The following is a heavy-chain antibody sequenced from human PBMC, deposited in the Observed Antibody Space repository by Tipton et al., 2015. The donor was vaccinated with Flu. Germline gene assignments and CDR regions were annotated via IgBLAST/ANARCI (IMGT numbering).Heavy chain of an antibody. CDR3: ARDKWRSGYPDY. V-gene: IGHV3-72*01. J-gene: IGHJ4*02. CDR2: TRNKANSYTT. CDR1: GFTFSDHY. Sequence: LSLTCAASGFTFSDHYMDWVRQAPGKGLEWVGRTRNKANSYTTEYAASVKGRFTISRDDSKNSLYLQMNSLKTEDTAVYYCARDKWRSGYPDYWGQGTLVTVSS. D-gene: IGHD3-22*01.